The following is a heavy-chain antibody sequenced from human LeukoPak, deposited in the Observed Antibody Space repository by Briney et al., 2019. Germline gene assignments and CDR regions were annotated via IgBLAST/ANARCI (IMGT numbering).Heavy chain of an antibody. CDR1: GGSFSDYY. V-gene: IGHV4-34*01. D-gene: IGHD5-24*01. CDR3: ATEEGYNAY. Sequence: PSETLSLTCAVYGGSFSDYYWSWIRQSPGKGLEWIGEIHHSGSTKYNPSLKSRVTISVDMSQSQFSLKLTSVTAADTAVYYCATEEGYNAYWGQGILVTVSS. CDR2: IHHSGST. J-gene: IGHJ4*02.